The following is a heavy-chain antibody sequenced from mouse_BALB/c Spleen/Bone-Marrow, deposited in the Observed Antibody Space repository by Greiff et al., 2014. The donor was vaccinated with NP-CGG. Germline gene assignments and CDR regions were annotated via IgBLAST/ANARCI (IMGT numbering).Heavy chain of an antibody. D-gene: IGHD1-1*01. V-gene: IGHV1-69*02. CDR2: IDPSDSYT. J-gene: IGHJ2*02. CDR1: GYTFTSYW. Sequence: LQESGAELVKPGASVKLSCKASGYTFTSYWMHWVKRRPGQGLEWIGEIDPSDSYTNYNQKFKGKATLTVDKSSSTAYMQLSSLTSEDSAVYYCARDSVTTVVATDYWGQGTSLTVSS. CDR3: ARDSVTTVVATDY.